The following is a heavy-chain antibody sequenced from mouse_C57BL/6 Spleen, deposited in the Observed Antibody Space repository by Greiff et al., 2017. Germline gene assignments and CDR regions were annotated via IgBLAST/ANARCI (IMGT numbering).Heavy chain of an antibody. CDR3: ARRLLLGDAMDY. D-gene: IGHD2-10*01. CDR1: GFTFSSYG. J-gene: IGHJ4*01. CDR2: ISSGGSYT. Sequence: DVMLVESGGDLVKPGGSLKLSCAASGFTFSSYGMSWVRQTPDKRLEWVATISSGGSYTYYPDSVKGRFTISRDNAKNTLYLQMSSLKSEDTAMYYCARRLLLGDAMDYWGQGTSVTVSS. V-gene: IGHV5-6*02.